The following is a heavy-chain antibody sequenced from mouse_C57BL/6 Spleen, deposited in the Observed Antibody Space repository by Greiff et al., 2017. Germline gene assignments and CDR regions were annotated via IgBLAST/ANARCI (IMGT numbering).Heavy chain of an antibody. V-gene: IGHV5-4*01. Sequence: DVHLVESGGGLVKPGGSLKLSCAASGFTFSSYAMSWVRQTPEKRLEWVATISDGGSYTYYPDNVKGRFTISRDNAKNNLYLQMSHLKSEDTAMYYCARENYGSSSWYFDVWGTGTTVTVSS. CDR2: ISDGGSYT. D-gene: IGHD1-1*01. CDR1: GFTFSSYA. J-gene: IGHJ1*03. CDR3: ARENYGSSSWYFDV.